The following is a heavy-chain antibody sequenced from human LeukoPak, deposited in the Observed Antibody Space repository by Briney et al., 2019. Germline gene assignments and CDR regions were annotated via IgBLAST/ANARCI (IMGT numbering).Heavy chain of an antibody. CDR1: GFTFSNYG. CDR3: AKESYYYYYYMDV. V-gene: IGHV3-30*02. J-gene: IGHJ6*03. CDR2: IRYDGSNK. Sequence: PGGSLRLSCAASGFTFSNYGMHWVRQAPGKGLEWVAFIRYDGSNKYYADSVKGRFTISRDNSKNTLYLQMNSLRAEDTAVYYCAKESYYYYYYMDVWGKGTTVTISS.